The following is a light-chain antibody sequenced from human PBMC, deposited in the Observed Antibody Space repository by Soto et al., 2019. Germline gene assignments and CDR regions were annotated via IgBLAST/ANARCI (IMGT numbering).Light chain of an antibody. CDR1: QSVSSSS. CDR3: QQYDSSPIT. Sequence: EILLTPSPATLSLSPGERATRSWRASQSVSSSSLAWYQQNPGQAHRLLIYEADSRATGITDRFSGSGSGTDFTLTISRMEPEDFAVYYCQQYDSSPITFGQGTRVEIK. V-gene: IGKV3-20*01. CDR2: EAD. J-gene: IGKJ5*01.